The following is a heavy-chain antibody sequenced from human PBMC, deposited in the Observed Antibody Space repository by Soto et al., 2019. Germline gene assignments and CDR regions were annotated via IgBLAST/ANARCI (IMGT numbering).Heavy chain of an antibody. CDR2: IHYSGCT. V-gene: IGHV4-30-4*02. CDR1: GGSISSGDYY. J-gene: IGHJ4*02. CDR3: ATSYGTAWYTY. Sequence: SETLSLTCTVPGGSISSGDYYWSWIRQSPGKGLEWIGYIHYSGCTYCNPSLKSRVSISVDRSKTQFPLQLTSVTVEDTAVYYCATSYGTAWYTYWGQGTQVTVSS. D-gene: IGHD6-13*01.